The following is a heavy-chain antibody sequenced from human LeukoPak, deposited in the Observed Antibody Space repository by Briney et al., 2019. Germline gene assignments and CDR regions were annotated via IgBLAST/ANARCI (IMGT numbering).Heavy chain of an antibody. CDR2: ISGSGGST. Sequence: GGSLRLSCAASGFTFSSYAMSWVRQAPGEGLEWVSAISGSGGSTYYADSVKGRFTISRDNSKNTLYLQMNSLRAEDTAVYYCAKDRGLAVAGLNWFDPWGQGTLVTVSS. J-gene: IGHJ5*02. CDR3: AKDRGLAVAGLNWFDP. V-gene: IGHV3-23*01. D-gene: IGHD6-19*01. CDR1: GFTFSSYA.